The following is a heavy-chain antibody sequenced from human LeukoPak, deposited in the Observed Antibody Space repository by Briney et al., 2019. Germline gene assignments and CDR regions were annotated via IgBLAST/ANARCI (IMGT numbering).Heavy chain of an antibody. Sequence: GGSLRLSCAASGFTVSSNYMSWVRQAPGKGLEWVSAISGSGGSTYYADSVKGRFTISRDNSKNTLYLQMNSLRAEDTAVYYCARGIDEWLYLNYWGQGALVTVSS. J-gene: IGHJ4*02. V-gene: IGHV3-23*01. D-gene: IGHD3-3*01. CDR1: GFTVSSNY. CDR2: ISGSGGST. CDR3: ARGIDEWLYLNY.